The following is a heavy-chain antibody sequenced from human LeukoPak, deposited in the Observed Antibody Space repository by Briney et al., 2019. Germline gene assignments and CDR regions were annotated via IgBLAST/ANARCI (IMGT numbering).Heavy chain of an antibody. CDR3: ARDLRQSSGSRGAFDI. CDR2: IYYSGST. Sequence: PSETLSLTCTVSGGSISSYYWGWIRQPPGKGLEWIGSIYYSGSTYYNPSLKSRVTISVDTSKNQFSLKLSSVTAADTAVYYCARDLRQSSGSRGAFDIWGQGTMVTVSS. J-gene: IGHJ3*02. CDR1: GGSISSYY. D-gene: IGHD6-19*01. V-gene: IGHV4-39*07.